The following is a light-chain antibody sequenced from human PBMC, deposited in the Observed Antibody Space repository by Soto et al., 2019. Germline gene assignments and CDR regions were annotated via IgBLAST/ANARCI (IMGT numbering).Light chain of an antibody. Sequence: DIQMTQSPSSLSASVGDRVTITCRASQSISNSLNWYQQKPGKAPKLLIFAASYLQTGVPSTFSGSGFGTDFTLTISSLQPEDFATYYCQHSYGVSWAFGQGTKVEIK. CDR3: QHSYGVSWA. CDR1: QSISNS. J-gene: IGKJ1*01. CDR2: AAS. V-gene: IGKV1-39*01.